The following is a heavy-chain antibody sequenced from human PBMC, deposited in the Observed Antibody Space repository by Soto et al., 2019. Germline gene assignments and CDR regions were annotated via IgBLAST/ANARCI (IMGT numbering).Heavy chain of an antibody. Sequence: SGKVSFKASAGTFISDAISWVREAPGQGLEWMGGIIPIFGTANYAQKFQGRVTITADKSTSTAYMELSSLRSEDTAVYYCARGKDYDFWSGYSVDPWGQGTLVTVSS. J-gene: IGHJ5*02. CDR3: ARGKDYDFWSGYSVDP. D-gene: IGHD3-3*01. CDR2: IIPIFGTA. CDR1: AGTFISDA. V-gene: IGHV1-69*06.